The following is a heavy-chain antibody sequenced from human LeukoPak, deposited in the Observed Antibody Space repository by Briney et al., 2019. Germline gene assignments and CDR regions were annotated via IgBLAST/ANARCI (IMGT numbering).Heavy chain of an antibody. CDR2: ISSSSSYI. J-gene: IGHJ3*02. CDR3: ARESQSAYYFDSSGYEDAFDI. D-gene: IGHD3-22*01. CDR1: GFSFSSYS. Sequence: GGSLRLSCAASGFSFSSYSMNWVRQAPGKGLEWVSSISSSSSYIYYVDSVKGRFTISRDNAKNSLYLQMNSLRAEDTAVYYCARESQSAYYFDSSGYEDAFDIWGQGTMVTVSS. V-gene: IGHV3-21*01.